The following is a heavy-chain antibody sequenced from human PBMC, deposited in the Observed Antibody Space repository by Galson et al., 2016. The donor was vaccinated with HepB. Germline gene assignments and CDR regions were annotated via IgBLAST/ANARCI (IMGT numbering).Heavy chain of an antibody. D-gene: IGHD6-13*01. CDR1: GFTFSSFV. V-gene: IGHV3-23*01. CDR3: ATVLNSSWGDLFDN. J-gene: IGHJ4*02. CDR2: ISGSSTSI. Sequence: SLRLSCAASGFTFSSFVMSWVRQAPGKGLEWVSVISGSSTSINYADSVKGRFTISRDNSRNTLYMQMNSLRDDDTAVYYCATVLNSSWGDLFDNWGQGTLVTVST.